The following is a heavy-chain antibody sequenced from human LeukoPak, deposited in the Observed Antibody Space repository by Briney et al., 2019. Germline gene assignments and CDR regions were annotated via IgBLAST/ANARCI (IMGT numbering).Heavy chain of an antibody. CDR2: INHSGST. Sequence: SETLSLTCAAYGGSFSGYYWSWIRQPPGKGLEWIGEINHSGSTNYNPSLKSRVTISVDTSKNQFSLKLSSVTAADTAVYYCAREWGLFYDSSGYYYDYWGQGTLVTVSS. D-gene: IGHD3-22*01. CDR1: GGSFSGYY. J-gene: IGHJ4*02. V-gene: IGHV4-34*01. CDR3: AREWGLFYDSSGYYYDY.